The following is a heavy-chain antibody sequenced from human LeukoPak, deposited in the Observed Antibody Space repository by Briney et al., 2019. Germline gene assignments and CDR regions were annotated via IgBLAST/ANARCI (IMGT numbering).Heavy chain of an antibody. CDR2: INPSGGST. Sequence: GASVKVSCKASGYTFTSYYMHWVRQAPGQGLEWMGIINPSGGSTSYAQKFQGRVTKTRDTSTSTVYMELSSLRSEDTAVYSCARDRTGYYYDSSGYYFDAFDIWGQGTMVTVSS. CDR3: ARDRTGYYYDSSGYYFDAFDI. D-gene: IGHD3-22*01. J-gene: IGHJ3*02. V-gene: IGHV1-46*03. CDR1: GYTFTSYY.